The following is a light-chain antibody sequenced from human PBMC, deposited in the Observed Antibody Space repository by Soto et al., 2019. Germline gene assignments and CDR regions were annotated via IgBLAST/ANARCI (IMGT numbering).Light chain of an antibody. J-gene: IGKJ1*01. CDR3: QQYNNWPRT. Sequence: EIVMTQSPATLSVSPGERATLSCRASQSVSSNLAWYQQKPGQAPRLLISGASTRATGIPARFSGSGSGTEFTPTISSLQSEDFAVYYCQQYNNWPRTFGQGTKVDIK. CDR1: QSVSSN. CDR2: GAS. V-gene: IGKV3-15*01.